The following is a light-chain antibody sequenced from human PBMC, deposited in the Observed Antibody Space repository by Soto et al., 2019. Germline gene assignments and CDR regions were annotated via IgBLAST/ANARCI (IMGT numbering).Light chain of an antibody. J-gene: IGKJ5*01. Sequence: EIVLTQSPATLSLSPGERATLSCRASQSVSSYLAWYQQKPGQAPRLLIYDASDRATGIPVRFSGSGSGTDFTLTISSREPDDVVVYCGQQRNNWPYTCDEGTRLEIK. CDR2: DAS. V-gene: IGKV3-11*01. CDR3: QQRNNWPYT. CDR1: QSVSSY.